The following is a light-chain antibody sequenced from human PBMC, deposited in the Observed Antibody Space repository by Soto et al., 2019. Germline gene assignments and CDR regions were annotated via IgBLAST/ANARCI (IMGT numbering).Light chain of an antibody. CDR3: QQHGQWPIT. Sequence: IVMTKSPSTLSVSPGERSTLSCISSQSVNSNYLAWYQQKPGQAPRLLIYGISKRATDIPDRFSGSGSGTEFTLTISSLQPEDFATYYCQQHGQWPITFGQRTRLET. CDR1: QSVNSN. CDR2: GIS. J-gene: IGKJ5*01. V-gene: IGKV3D-15*01.